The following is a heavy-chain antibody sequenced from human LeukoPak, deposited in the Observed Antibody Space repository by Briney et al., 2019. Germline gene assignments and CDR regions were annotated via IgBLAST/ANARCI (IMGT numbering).Heavy chain of an antibody. Sequence: GTLSLTCAVSGGSISSSNWWSWVRQAPGKGLEWVANVKQDGSEKYYVDSVKGRFTISRDNAKNSLYLQMNSLRAEDTAVYYCARDRGVTGYWGQGTLVTVSS. D-gene: IGHD2-8*02. J-gene: IGHJ4*02. CDR3: ARDRGVTGY. V-gene: IGHV3-7*01. CDR2: VKQDGSEK. CDR1: GGSISSSNW.